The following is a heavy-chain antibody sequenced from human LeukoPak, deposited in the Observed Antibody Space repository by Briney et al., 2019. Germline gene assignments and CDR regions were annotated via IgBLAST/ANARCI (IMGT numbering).Heavy chain of an antibody. D-gene: IGHD1-26*01. CDR3: AKELVPEWSDMWYWEPFDS. J-gene: IGHJ4*02. Sequence: AGGSLRLSCTASGFTFSNYAMHWVRQAPGKGLEWVAVISYDGRKEYYEDAVKGRFTISRDNSKNTLFLQMDSLRGEDTALYYCAKELVPEWSDMWYWEPFDSWGEGTLVTVSS. V-gene: IGHV3-30*04. CDR1: GFTFSNYA. CDR2: ISYDGRKE.